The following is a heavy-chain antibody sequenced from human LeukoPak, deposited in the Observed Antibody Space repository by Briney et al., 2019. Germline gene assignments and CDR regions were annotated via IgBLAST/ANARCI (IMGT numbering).Heavy chain of an antibody. CDR3: ARNGRVPSLLGYYYYGMDV. Sequence: PSETLSLTCAVYGGPFSGYYWSWIRQPPGKGLEWIGEINHSGSTNYNPSLKSRVTISVDTSKNQFSLKLSSVTAADTAVYYCARNGRVPSLLGYYYYGMDVWGQGTTVTVSS. CDR1: GGPFSGYY. CDR2: INHSGST. V-gene: IGHV4-34*01. D-gene: IGHD3-16*01. J-gene: IGHJ6*02.